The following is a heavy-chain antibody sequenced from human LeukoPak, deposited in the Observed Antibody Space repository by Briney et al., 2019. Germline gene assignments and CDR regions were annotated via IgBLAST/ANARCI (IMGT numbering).Heavy chain of an antibody. V-gene: IGHV3-48*03. CDR1: GFSFSSYE. CDR3: AREPSVFVFDY. Sequence: PGGSLRLSCAASGFSFSSYEMNWVRQAPGKGLEWVSYIGSGGITIFYADSVRGRFTISRDNAKNSLYLQMNSLRVEDTAVYYCAREPSVFVFDYWGQGTRSPSPQ. CDR2: IGSGGITI. J-gene: IGHJ4*02.